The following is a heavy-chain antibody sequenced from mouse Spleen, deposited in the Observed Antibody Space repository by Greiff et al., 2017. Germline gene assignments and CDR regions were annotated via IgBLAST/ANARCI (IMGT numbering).Heavy chain of an antibody. CDR3: ARHEDYYGSSPFAY. Sequence: EVKLVESGGGLVKLGGSLKLSCAASGFTFSSYAMSWVRQTPEKRLEWVATISSGGGNTYYPDSVKGRFTISRDNAKNTLYLQMSSLKSEDTAMYYCARHEDYYGSSPFAYWGQGTGHCLC. J-gene: IGHJ3*01. CDR1: GFTFSSYA. V-gene: IGHV5-9*04. D-gene: IGHD1-1*01. CDR2: ISSGGGNT.